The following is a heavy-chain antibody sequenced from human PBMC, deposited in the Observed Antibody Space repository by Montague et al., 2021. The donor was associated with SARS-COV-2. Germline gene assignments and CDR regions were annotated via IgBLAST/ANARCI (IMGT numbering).Heavy chain of an antibody. CDR3: ATESSVGVVIYAIAF. V-gene: IGHV1-24*01. CDR1: GYSLNAVP. J-gene: IGHJ3*01. Sequence: SVMVSCKASGYSLNAVPIHRVRQAPGKGLEWMGCFDPEDGEAVYTQKFQGRVTMTENPSTETVYLELSNLMSDDTAVYYCATESSVGVVIYAIAFWGQGTMVTVSS. D-gene: IGHD3-3*01. CDR2: FDPEDGEA.